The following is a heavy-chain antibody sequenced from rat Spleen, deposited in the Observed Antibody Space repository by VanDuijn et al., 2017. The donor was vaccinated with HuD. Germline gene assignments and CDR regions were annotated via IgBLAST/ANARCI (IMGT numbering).Heavy chain of an antibody. CDR2: ISPGGVST. V-gene: IGHV5-27*01. Sequence: EVQLVESGGGLVQPGRSLKLSCAASGFSFSNYYMAWVRQAPTEGLEWVAYISPGGVSTYHRDSVKCRFTISRDNAESTLYLQMNSLRSEDTATYYCKTDYGGYGDYWGQGVMVTVST. J-gene: IGHJ2*01. CDR1: GFSFSNYY. CDR3: KTDYGGYGDY. D-gene: IGHD1-11*01.